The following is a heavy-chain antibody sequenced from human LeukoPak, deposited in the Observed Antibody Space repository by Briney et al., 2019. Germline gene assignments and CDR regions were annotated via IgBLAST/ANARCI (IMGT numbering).Heavy chain of an antibody. Sequence: SETLSLTCTVSGGSISSSSYYWGWIRQPPGKGLEWIGSIYYSGSTYYNPSLKSRFTISVDTSKNQFSLKLSSVTAADTAVYYCAIRVATINYYYYYMDVWGKGTTVTVSS. J-gene: IGHJ6*03. CDR3: AIRVATINYYYYYMDV. V-gene: IGHV4-39*01. CDR2: IYYSGST. D-gene: IGHD5-12*01. CDR1: GGSISSSSYY.